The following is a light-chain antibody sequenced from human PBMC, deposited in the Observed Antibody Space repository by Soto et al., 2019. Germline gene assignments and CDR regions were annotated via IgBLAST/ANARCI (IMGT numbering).Light chain of an antibody. CDR3: QQRSNWPIT. Sequence: EIVLTQSPATLSLCPGERATLSCRASQSVSSYLAWYQQKPGQAPRLLIHDASNRATGIPARFSGSGSGTDFTLTISSLEPEDFAVYYCQQRSNWPITFGQGTRLEI. V-gene: IGKV3-11*01. J-gene: IGKJ5*01. CDR2: DAS. CDR1: QSVSSY.